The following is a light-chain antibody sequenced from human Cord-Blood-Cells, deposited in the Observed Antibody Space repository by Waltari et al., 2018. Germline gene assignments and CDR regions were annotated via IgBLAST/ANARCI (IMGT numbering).Light chain of an antibody. J-gene: IGLJ3*02. CDR2: EGS. V-gene: IGLV2-23*01. Sequence: QSALTQPASVSGSPGQSITISCTGTSSDVGSHNLVSWYQQNPGKSPKRMIYEGSKRPSGVSNRFSGSKSGNTASLTISGLQAEDEADYYCCSYAGSWVFGGGTKLTVL. CDR3: CSYAGSWV. CDR1: SSDVGSHNL.